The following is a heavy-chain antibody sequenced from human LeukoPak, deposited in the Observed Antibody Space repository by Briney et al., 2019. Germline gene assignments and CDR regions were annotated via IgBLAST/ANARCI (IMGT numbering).Heavy chain of an antibody. CDR1: GGSISSSSYY. J-gene: IGHJ4*02. CDR3: ASSRRARRGIAAAGTHFDY. D-gene: IGHD6-13*01. Sequence: SETLSLTCTVSGGSISSSSYYWGWIRQPPGKGLEWIGSIYYSGSTYYNPSLKSRVTISVDTSKNQFSLKLSSVTAADTAVYYCASSRRARRGIAAAGTHFDYWGQGTLVTVSS. V-gene: IGHV4-39*07. CDR2: IYYSGST.